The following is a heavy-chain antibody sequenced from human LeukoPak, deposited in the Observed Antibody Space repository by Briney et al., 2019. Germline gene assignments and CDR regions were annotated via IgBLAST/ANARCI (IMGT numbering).Heavy chain of an antibody. J-gene: IGHJ4*02. CDR2: IYSGGST. D-gene: IGHD3-22*01. CDR3: ARVSSGYYSSLDY. V-gene: IGHV3-66*01. CDR1: GFTVSSNY. Sequence: PGGSLRLSCAASGFTVSSNYMSWVRQAPGKGLEWVSVIYSGGSTYYADSVKGRFTISRDNSKNTLYLQMNSLRAEDTAVYYCARVSSGYYSSLDYWGQGTLVTVSS.